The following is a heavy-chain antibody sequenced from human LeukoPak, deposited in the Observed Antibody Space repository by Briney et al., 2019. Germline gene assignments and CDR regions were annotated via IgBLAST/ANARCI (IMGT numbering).Heavy chain of an antibody. Sequence: KSSETLSLTCTVSGGSNSSYYWSWIRQPAGKGLEWIGRIYSTGSTNYNPSLKSRVTMSVDTSKNQFSLRLRSVTAADTAVYYCARQIASAGTAGFDFWGQGALVTVSS. CDR1: GGSNSSYY. D-gene: IGHD6-13*01. V-gene: IGHV4-4*07. CDR2: IYSTGST. J-gene: IGHJ4*02. CDR3: ARQIASAGTAGFDF.